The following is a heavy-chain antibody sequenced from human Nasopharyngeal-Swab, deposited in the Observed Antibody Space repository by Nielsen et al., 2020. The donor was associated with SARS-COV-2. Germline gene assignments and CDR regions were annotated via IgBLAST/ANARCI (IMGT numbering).Heavy chain of an antibody. D-gene: IGHD1-26*01. CDR1: GFTFSSYG. CDR2: IWYDGSNK. J-gene: IGHJ6*02. V-gene: IGHV3-33*01. Sequence: GESLKISCAASGFTFSSYGMHWVRQAQGTGLEWVAVIWYDGSNKYYADSVKGRFTISRDNSKNTLYLQMNSLRAEDTAVYYCARDGAPGDSGSYYGMDVWGQGTTVTVSS. CDR3: ARDGAPGDSGSYYGMDV.